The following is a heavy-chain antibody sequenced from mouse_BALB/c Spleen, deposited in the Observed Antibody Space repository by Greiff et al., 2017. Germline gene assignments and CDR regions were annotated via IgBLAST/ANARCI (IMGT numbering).Heavy chain of an antibody. CDR1: GFTFSSYT. V-gene: IGHV5-12-2*01. CDR2: ISNGGGST. CDR3: ARGTNWDYAMDY. J-gene: IGHJ4*01. Sequence: EVQRVESGGGLVQPGGSLKLSCAASGFTFSSYTMSWVRQTPEKRLEWVAYISNGGGSTYYPDTVKGRFTISRDNAKNTLYLQMSSLKSEDTAMYYCARGTNWDYAMDYWGQGTSVTVSS. D-gene: IGHD4-1*01.